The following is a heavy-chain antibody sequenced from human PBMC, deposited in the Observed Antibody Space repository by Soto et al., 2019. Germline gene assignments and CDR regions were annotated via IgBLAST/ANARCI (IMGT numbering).Heavy chain of an antibody. CDR3: AKSLSSIPGDS. J-gene: IGHJ4*02. V-gene: IGHV3-7*05. CDR1: GFTFSTYW. Sequence: EVQLVESGGGLVQSGGSLRLSCAPSGFTFSTYWMSWVRQGPGTGPEWVANIKQDGSERYYADSVKGRFTISRDNAKSSLYLQMTSLRAEDTAVYHCAKSLSSIPGDSWGEGTLVTVSS. CDR2: IKQDGSER.